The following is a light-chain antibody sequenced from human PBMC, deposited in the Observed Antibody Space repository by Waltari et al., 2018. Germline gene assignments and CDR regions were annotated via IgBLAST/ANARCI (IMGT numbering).Light chain of an antibody. V-gene: IGKV1-39*01. CDR3: QQSYSTPLT. Sequence: DIQMTQSPSSLSASVGDRVTITCRTSQSIDRHLNWYQQKPGKAPKVLIYGASSLQRGVPSRFSGRGSGTDFTLTINSLQPEDFATYYCQQSYSTPLTFGGGTKVEIK. J-gene: IGKJ4*01. CDR1: QSIDRH. CDR2: GAS.